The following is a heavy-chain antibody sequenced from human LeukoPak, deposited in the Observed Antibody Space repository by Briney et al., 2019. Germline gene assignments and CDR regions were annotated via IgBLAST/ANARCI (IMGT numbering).Heavy chain of an antibody. CDR2: IIPIFGTA. D-gene: IGHD3-22*01. Sequence: ASVKVSCKASGGTFSSYAISWVRQAPGQGLEWMGGIIPIFGTANYAQKFQGRVTITTDESTSTAYMELSSLRSEDTAVYYCACASYYDSSGYYYSLPWGQGTLVTVSS. J-gene: IGHJ5*02. V-gene: IGHV1-69*05. CDR1: GGTFSSYA. CDR3: ACASYYDSSGYYYSLP.